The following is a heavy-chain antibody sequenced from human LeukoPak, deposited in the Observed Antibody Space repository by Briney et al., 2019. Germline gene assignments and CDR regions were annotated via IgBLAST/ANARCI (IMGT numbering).Heavy chain of an antibody. V-gene: IGHV3-11*01. CDR1: GFTFSDYY. Sequence: GGSLRLSCAASGFTFSDYYMSWIRQAPGKGLEWVSSISSSSSYIYYADSVKGRFTISRDNAKNSLYLQMNSLRAEDTAVYYCARGSDYVWGSYRYTNYWGQGTLVTVSS. CDR2: ISSSSSYI. D-gene: IGHD3-16*02. J-gene: IGHJ4*02. CDR3: ARGSDYVWGSYRYTNY.